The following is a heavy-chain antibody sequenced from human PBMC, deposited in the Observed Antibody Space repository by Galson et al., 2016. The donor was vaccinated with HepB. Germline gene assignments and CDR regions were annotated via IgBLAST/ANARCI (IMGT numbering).Heavy chain of an antibody. Sequence: SLRLSCAASGFIVSSNDMSWVRQAPGKGLEWVSYISSGSSAIYYADSVKGRFTISRDNAKNSLYLQMNSLRDEDTAIYFCARDGNHGYDMDCWGQGTLVTVSS. V-gene: IGHV3-48*02. CDR1: GFIVSSND. CDR2: ISSGSSAI. D-gene: IGHD1-14*01. CDR3: ARDGNHGYDMDC. J-gene: IGHJ4*02.